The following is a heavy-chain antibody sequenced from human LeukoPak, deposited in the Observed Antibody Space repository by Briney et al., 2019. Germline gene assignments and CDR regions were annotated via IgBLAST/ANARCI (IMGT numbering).Heavy chain of an antibody. D-gene: IGHD2-15*01. CDR3: ARGAVVAATGYYYGMDV. V-gene: IGHV4-38-2*01. Sequence: SETLSLTCAVSGYSISSGYYWGWIRQPPGQGLEWIGSIYHSGSTYYNPSLKSRVTISVDTSKNQFSLKLSSVTAADTAVYYCARGAVVAATGYYYGMDVWGKGTTVTVSS. J-gene: IGHJ6*04. CDR1: GYSISSGYY. CDR2: IYHSGST.